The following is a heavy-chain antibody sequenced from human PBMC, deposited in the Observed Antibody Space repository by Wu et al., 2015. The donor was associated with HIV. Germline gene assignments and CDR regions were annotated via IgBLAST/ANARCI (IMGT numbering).Heavy chain of an antibody. CDR2: VKTDSGGT. V-gene: IGHV1-2*02. J-gene: IGHJ5*02. CDR1: GNTLSDNY. Sequence: QVQLVQSGAEMKKPGASVKVSCKTSGNTLSDNYVYWVRQAPGQRPEWMGWVKTDSGGTNYAQKFRGRVTMTSDTSINTAYMELSSLTSDDTAVYYCARVLKDSDDYWAWFDPWGQGTLVTVSS. D-gene: IGHD3/OR15-3a*01. CDR3: ARVLKDSDDYWAWFDP.